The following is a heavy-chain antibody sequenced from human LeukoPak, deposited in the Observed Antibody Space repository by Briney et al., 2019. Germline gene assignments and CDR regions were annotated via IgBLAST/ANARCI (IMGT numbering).Heavy chain of an antibody. CDR2: INSDGINT. Sequence: GGSLRLSCAASGFTFSNYWMHWVRQAPGKGLVWVSRINSDGINTSYADTVKGRFTISRDNAKNTLNLQMNSLRAEDTAVYYCAELGITMIGGVWGKGTTVTISS. D-gene: IGHD3-10*02. V-gene: IGHV3-74*01. CDR3: AELGITMIGGV. J-gene: IGHJ6*04. CDR1: GFTFSNYW.